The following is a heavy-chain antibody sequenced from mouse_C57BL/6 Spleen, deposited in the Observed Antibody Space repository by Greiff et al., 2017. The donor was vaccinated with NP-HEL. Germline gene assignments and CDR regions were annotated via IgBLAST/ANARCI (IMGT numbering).Heavy chain of an antibody. Sequence: QVQLQQPGAELVRPGSSVKLSCKASGYTFTSYWMDWVKQRPGQGLEWIGNIYPSDSETHYNQKFKDKATLTVDKSSSTAYMQLSSLTSEDSAVYYCARRDYGSRIDYWGQGTTLTVSS. CDR2: IYPSDSET. D-gene: IGHD1-1*01. V-gene: IGHV1-61*01. J-gene: IGHJ2*01. CDR1: GYTFTSYW. CDR3: ARRDYGSRIDY.